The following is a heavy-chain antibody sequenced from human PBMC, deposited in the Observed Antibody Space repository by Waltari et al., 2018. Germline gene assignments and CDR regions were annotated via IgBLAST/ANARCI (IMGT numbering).Heavy chain of an antibody. CDR2: ISGSGGST. D-gene: IGHD2-15*01. V-gene: IGHV3-23*04. CDR1: GFTFSSYA. CDR3: AKDWGVIVAATKDLDY. Sequence: EVQLVESGGGLVQPGGSLRLSCAASGFTFSSYAMSWVRQAPGKGLEWVSAISGSGGSTYYADSVKGRFTIYRDNSKNTLYLQMNSLRAEDTAVYYCAKDWGVIVAATKDLDYWGQGTLVTVSS. J-gene: IGHJ4*02.